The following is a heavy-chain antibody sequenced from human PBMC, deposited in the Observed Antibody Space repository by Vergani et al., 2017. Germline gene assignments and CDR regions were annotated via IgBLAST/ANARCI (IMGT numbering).Heavy chain of an antibody. CDR2: ISGSGVSA. J-gene: IGHJ4*02. V-gene: IGHV3-23*04. Sequence: EVQLVESGGRVVQPGGSLRLSCAAAGFNFDDYTMEWVRQSPGKSLEWVSGISGSGVSAYYTDSVKGRFTISRDNSKNMLFLQMNNLRTEDTAIYYCAKQYFVSGNYLFEYWGQGTLGTVSS. D-gene: IGHD3-10*01. CDR3: AKQYFVSGNYLFEY. CDR1: GFNFDDYT.